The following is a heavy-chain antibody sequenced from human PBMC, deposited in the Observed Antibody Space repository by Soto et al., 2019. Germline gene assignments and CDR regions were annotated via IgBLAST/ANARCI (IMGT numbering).Heavy chain of an antibody. Sequence: QLQLQESASGLVRPSQTLSLTCAVSGGSVDSGGFSWNWIRQPPGKGLEWIGYVYRSGTTYYNPSLRSRVSISLATSKNQFSLTLNSVTAADTAVYYCARDWGYCSSSTCREPAFDVWGQGTVVTVSS. CDR2: VYRSGTT. V-gene: IGHV4-30-2*01. J-gene: IGHJ3*01. D-gene: IGHD2-15*01. CDR3: ARDWGYCSSSTCREPAFDV. CDR1: GGSVDSGGFS.